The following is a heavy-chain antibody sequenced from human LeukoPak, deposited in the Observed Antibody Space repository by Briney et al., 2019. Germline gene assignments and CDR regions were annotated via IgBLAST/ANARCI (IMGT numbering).Heavy chain of an antibody. CDR3: ARVGGYYGIDY. CDR2: LYADGKT. D-gene: IGHD3-10*01. V-gene: IGHV3-66*02. CDR1: GFTVNSNY. Sequence: GGSLRLSCAASGFTVNSNYLNWVRQAPGKGLEWVSVLYADGKTYYADSVKGRFTISRDNSKNNLYLQMNSLRPEDTAVYYCARVGGYYGIDYWGQGTLVTVSS. J-gene: IGHJ4*02.